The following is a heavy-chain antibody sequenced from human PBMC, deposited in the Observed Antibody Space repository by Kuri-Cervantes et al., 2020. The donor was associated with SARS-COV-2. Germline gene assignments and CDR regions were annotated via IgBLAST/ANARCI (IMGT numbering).Heavy chain of an antibody. CDR2: IYYSGST. Sequence: SETLSLTCTVSGGSVGSGSYYWSWIRQPPGKGLEWIGYIYYSGSTNYNPSLKSRVTISVDTSKNQFSLKLSSVTAADTAVYYCARGVTIFGEDVWGQGTTVTVSS. CDR1: GGSVGSGSYY. V-gene: IGHV4-61*01. D-gene: IGHD3-3*01. CDR3: ARGVTIFGEDV. J-gene: IGHJ6*02.